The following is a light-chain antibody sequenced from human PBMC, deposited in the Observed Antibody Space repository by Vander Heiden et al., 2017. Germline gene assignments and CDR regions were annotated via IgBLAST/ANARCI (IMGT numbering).Light chain of an antibody. V-gene: IGKV3-15*01. J-gene: IGKJ1*01. CDR2: GAS. CDR1: RSISRN. Sequence: ELVMTHSPATLSVSPAQRATLSCRASRSISRNLAWYQQNPGQAPRLLIYGASARATGVTDRFSGSGSGTEFTLTISSLQSVDSAVYYCQQYNNWPPSWTFGQGTKVEV. CDR3: QQYNNWPPSWT.